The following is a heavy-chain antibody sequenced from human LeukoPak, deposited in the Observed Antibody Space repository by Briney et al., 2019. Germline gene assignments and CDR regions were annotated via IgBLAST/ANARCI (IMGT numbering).Heavy chain of an antibody. V-gene: IGHV1-8*01. Sequence: GASVKVSCKASGYTFTSYDINWVRQATGQGLDWMGWTNPISGYTGSAQKFQGRVTMTRNTSISTAYMELSSLRSEDTAVYYCARGNRLYSSSWSSLAFDIWGQGTMVTVSS. CDR3: ARGNRLYSSSWSSLAFDI. CDR1: GYTFTSYD. CDR2: TNPISGYT. D-gene: IGHD6-13*01. J-gene: IGHJ3*02.